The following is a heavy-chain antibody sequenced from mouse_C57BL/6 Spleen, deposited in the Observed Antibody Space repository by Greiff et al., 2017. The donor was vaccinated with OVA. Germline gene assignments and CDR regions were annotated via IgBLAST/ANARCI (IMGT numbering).Heavy chain of an antibody. J-gene: IGHJ3*01. D-gene: IGHD2-2*01. Sequence: VKLQQPGAELVMPGASVKLSCKASGYTFTSYWMHWVKQRPGQGLEWIGEIDPSASYTNYNEKLKGKSTLTVDKSSSTAYMQLNSLTAEDSAVYYCATGYVPCAYWGQGTLVTVSA. CDR1: GYTFTSYW. CDR2: IDPSASYT. V-gene: IGHV1-69*01. CDR3: ATGYVPCAY.